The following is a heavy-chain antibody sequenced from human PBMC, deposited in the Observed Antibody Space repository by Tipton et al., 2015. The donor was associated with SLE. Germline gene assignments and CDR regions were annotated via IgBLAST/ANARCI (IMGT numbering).Heavy chain of an antibody. CDR3: ARVRYYYMGV. CDR1: GGSISSGSYY. Sequence: TLSLTCTVSGGSISSGSYYWSWIRQPAGKGLEWIGRIYTSGSTNYTPPLKSRVTISVDTSKNQFPLKLSSVTAADTAVYYCARVRYYYMGVWGKGPTVTVSS. V-gene: IGHV4-61*02. CDR2: IYTSGST. J-gene: IGHJ6*03.